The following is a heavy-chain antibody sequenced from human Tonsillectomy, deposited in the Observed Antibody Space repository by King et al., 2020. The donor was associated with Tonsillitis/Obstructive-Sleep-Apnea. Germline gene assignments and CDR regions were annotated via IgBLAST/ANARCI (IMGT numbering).Heavy chain of an antibody. V-gene: IGHV4-59*01. Sequence: QLQESGPGLVKPSETLSLTCTVSGGSISSYYWSWIRQPPGKGLEWIGYIYYSGSTNYNPSLKSRVTISVDTSKNQFSLKLSSVTAADTAVYYFARDKGSGYYYSIDYWGQGTLVTVSS. CDR3: ARDKGSGYYYSIDY. D-gene: IGHD3-22*01. CDR2: IYYSGST. CDR1: GGSISSYY. J-gene: IGHJ4*02.